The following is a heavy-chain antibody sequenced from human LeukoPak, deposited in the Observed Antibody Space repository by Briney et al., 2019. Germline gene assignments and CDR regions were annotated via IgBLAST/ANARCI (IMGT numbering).Heavy chain of an antibody. D-gene: IGHD5-12*01. CDR2: ISSSGSTI. V-gene: IGHV3-11*01. CDR3: ARVYSGYDTDAFDI. CDR1: GFTFSDYY. Sequence: GGSQRLSCAASGFTFSDYYMSWIRQAPGKGLEWVSYISSSGSTIYYADSVKGRFTISRDNAKNSLYLQMNSLRAEDTAVYYCARVYSGYDTDAFDIWGQGTMVTVSS. J-gene: IGHJ3*02.